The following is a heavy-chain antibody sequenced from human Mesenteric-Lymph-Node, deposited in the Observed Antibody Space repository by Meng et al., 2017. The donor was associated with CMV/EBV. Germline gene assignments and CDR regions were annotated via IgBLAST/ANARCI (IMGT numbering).Heavy chain of an antibody. CDR1: GDSISGNTFY. J-gene: IGHJ4*02. Sequence: TISGDSISGNTFYWAWFRQTPGKGLEWIATISYSGSTYYNPSLKRRATLSVDTSNNEFSLRLNSMTAADTGVYYCARHDTVASPFAYWGQGTLVTVSS. V-gene: IGHV4-39*01. CDR3: ARHDTVASPFAY. D-gene: IGHD6-19*01. CDR2: ISYSGST.